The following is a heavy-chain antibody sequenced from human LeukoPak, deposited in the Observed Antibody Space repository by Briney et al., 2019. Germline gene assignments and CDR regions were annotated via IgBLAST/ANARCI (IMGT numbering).Heavy chain of an antibody. D-gene: IGHD1-1*01. Sequence: TSETLSLTCTVSGGSISSGSYYWSWIRQPPGKGLEWIGYIYHSRSTYYNPSLKSRVTISVDRSKNQFSLKLTSVTAADTAVYYCVRDRELAYWGQGILVTVSS. J-gene: IGHJ4*02. CDR2: IYHSRST. V-gene: IGHV4-30-2*01. CDR1: GGSISSGSYY. CDR3: VRDRELAY.